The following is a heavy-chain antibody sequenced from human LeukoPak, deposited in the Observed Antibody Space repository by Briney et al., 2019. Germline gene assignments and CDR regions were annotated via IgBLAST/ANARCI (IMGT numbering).Heavy chain of an antibody. CDR2: ISYDGSNK. CDR1: GFTFSSYA. V-gene: IGHV3-30-3*01. Sequence: GGSLRLSCAASGFTFSSYAMHWVRQAPGKGLEWVAVISYDGSNKYYADSVKGRFTISRDNSKNTLYLQMNSLRAEDTAVYYCARDPALKWELPDHWGQGTLVTVSS. D-gene: IGHD1-26*01. CDR3: ARDPALKWELPDH. J-gene: IGHJ5*02.